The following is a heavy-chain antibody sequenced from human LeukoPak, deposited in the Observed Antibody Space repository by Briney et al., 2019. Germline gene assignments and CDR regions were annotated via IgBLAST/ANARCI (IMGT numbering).Heavy chain of an antibody. CDR2: IYYSGST. CDR3: ARTQSTRPFWGPYYFDY. D-gene: IGHD7-27*01. J-gene: IGHJ4*02. Sequence: SETLSLTCTVSGGSISSYYWSWIRQPPGKGLEWIGYIYYSGSTNYNPSLKSRVTISVDTSKNQFSLKLSSVTAADTAVYYCARTQSTRPFWGPYYFDYWGQGTLVTVSS. V-gene: IGHV4-59*01. CDR1: GGSISSYY.